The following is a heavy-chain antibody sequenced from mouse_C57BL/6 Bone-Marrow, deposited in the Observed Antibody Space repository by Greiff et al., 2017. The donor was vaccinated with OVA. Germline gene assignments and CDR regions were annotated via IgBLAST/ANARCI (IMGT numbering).Heavy chain of an antibody. Sequence: QVQLQQPGPELVKPGASVKLSCKASGYTFTGYWMNWVKQRPGQGLEWIGMIHPNSGSTSYNEKFKSKATLTVDKSSSTAYMQLSSLTSEDSAVYYCARPVPGARFAYWGQGTLVTVSA. CDR2: IHPNSGST. J-gene: IGHJ3*01. V-gene: IGHV1-64*01. CDR3: ARPVPGARFAY. CDR1: GYTFTGYW.